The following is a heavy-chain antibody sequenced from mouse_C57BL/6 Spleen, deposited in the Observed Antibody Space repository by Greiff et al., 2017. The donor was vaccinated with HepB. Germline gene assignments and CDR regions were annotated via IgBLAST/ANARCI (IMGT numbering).Heavy chain of an antibody. CDR1: GFTFSDYG. J-gene: IGHJ3*01. CDR3: ARNYYYGSSYWFAY. V-gene: IGHV5-17*01. Sequence: VQVVESGGGLVKPGGSLKLSCAASGFTFSDYGMHWVRQAPEKGLEWVAYISSGSSTIYYADTVKGRFTISRDNAKNTLFLQMTSLRSEDTAMYYCARNYYYGSSYWFAYWGQGTLVTVSA. CDR2: ISSGSSTI. D-gene: IGHD1-1*01.